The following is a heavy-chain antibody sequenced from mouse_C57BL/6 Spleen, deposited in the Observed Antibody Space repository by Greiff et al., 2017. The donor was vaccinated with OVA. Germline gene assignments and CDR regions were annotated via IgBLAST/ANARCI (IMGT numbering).Heavy chain of an antibody. CDR3: ARGDYGSSSYYAMDY. J-gene: IGHJ4*01. D-gene: IGHD1-1*01. CDR1: GYSFTSYY. Sequence: LVESGPELVKPGASVKISCKASGYSFTSYYIHWVKQRPGQGLEWIGWIYPGSGNTKYNEKFKGKATLTADTSSSTAYMQLSSLTSEDSAVYYCARGDYGSSSYYAMDYWGQGTSVTVSS. V-gene: IGHV1-66*01. CDR2: IYPGSGNT.